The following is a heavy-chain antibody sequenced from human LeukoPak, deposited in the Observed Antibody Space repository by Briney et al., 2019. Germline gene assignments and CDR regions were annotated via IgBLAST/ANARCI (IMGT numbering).Heavy chain of an antibody. D-gene: IGHD3-9*01. CDR1: GYTFTSYY. V-gene: IGHV1-46*01. CDR3: AREFYILTGYSAGPYFDY. CDR2: INPSGGST. J-gene: IGHJ4*02. Sequence: ASVKVSCKASGYTFTSYYMHWVRQAPGQGLEWMGIINPSGGSTSYAQKFQGRATMTRDTSTSTVYMELSSLRSEDTAVYYCAREFYILTGYSAGPYFDYWGQGTLVTVSS.